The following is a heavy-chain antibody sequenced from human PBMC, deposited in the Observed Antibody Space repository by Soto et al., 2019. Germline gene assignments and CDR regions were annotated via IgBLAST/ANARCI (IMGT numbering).Heavy chain of an antibody. CDR3: ARSLRCYYYYCMDF. D-gene: IGHD4-17*01. CDR1: GFTFSSYA. J-gene: IGHJ6*01. V-gene: IGHV3-30-3*01. Sequence: QVQLVESGGGVVQPGRSLRLSCAASGFTFSSYAMHWVRQAPGKGLEWVAVISNDGSNKYYADSVKGRFTISRDNSKNTLYLQMHSLRAEDTAVYYCARSLRCYYYYCMDFWGQGTTVTVSS. CDR2: ISNDGSNK.